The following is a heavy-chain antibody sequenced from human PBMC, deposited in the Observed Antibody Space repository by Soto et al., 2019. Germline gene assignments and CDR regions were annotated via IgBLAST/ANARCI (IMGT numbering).Heavy chain of an antibody. CDR2: ISGSGGST. D-gene: IGHD2-2*01. Sequence: SLRLSCAASGFTFSSYAMSWVRQAPGKGLEWVSAISGSGGSTYYADSVKGRFTISRDNSKNTLYLQMNSLRAEDTAVYYCAKSIVAVPAPNDAFDIWGQGTMVTVSS. V-gene: IGHV3-23*01. CDR3: AKSIVAVPAPNDAFDI. J-gene: IGHJ3*02. CDR1: GFTFSSYA.